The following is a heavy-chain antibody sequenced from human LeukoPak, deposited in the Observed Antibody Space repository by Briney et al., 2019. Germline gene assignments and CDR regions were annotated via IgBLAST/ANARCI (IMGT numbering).Heavy chain of an antibody. D-gene: IGHD6-19*01. CDR3: ARIYSSGWHYYFDY. J-gene: IGHJ4*02. Sequence: ASVKVSCKASGYTFTGYYMHWVRQAPGQGLEWMGWINPNSGGTNYAQKFQGRVTMTRDTSISTAYMELSRLRSDDTAVYYCARIYSSGWHYYFDYWGQGTLVTVSS. V-gene: IGHV1-2*02. CDR1: GYTFTGYY. CDR2: INPNSGGT.